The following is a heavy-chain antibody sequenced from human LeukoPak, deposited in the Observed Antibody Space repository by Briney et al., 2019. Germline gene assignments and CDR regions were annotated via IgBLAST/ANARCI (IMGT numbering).Heavy chain of an antibody. CDR2: INTNSGNP. J-gene: IGHJ3*02. V-gene: IGHV7-4-1*02. D-gene: IGHD3-22*01. Sequence: ASVKVSCKASGYTFTTYAMNWVRQAPGQGLEWMGWINTNSGNPTYAQGFTGRFVFSLDTSVSTAYLQISSLKAEDTAVYYCARVVDYYDSSGPRGWDAFDIWGQGTMVTVSS. CDR3: ARVVDYYDSSGPRGWDAFDI. CDR1: GYTFTTYA.